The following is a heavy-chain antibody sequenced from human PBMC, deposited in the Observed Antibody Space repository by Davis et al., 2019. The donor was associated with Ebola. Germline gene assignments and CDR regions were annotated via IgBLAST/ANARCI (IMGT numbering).Heavy chain of an antibody. V-gene: IGHV3-7*02. CDR3: ARGGCSSTSCYKGRSGFYYYYAMDV. CDR1: GFTFRDFW. Sequence: GESLKISCVASGFTFRDFWMAWVRQAPGKGLECVANIKQDGREAFYVESVKGRFTISRDNAKNSLYLQMNSLRAEDTAVYYCARGGCSSTSCYKGRSGFYYYYAMDVWGQGTTVTVSS. D-gene: IGHD2-2*02. J-gene: IGHJ6*02. CDR2: IKQDGREA.